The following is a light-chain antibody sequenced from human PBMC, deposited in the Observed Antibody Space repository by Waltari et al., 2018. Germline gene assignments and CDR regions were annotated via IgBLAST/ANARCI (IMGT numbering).Light chain of an antibody. CDR3: QYYGASRGPIT. J-gene: IGKJ5*01. CDR1: QSVSGSY. V-gene: IGKV3-20*01. CDR2: GAS. Sequence: EIVLTQSPGTLSLSPGETAPPPCRASQSVSGSYLAWNQQKPGQAPRLLIYGASSRAPGIPDRFSGSGSGTDFTLTISRLEPEDFGVYYCQYYGASRGPITFGQGTRLEIK.